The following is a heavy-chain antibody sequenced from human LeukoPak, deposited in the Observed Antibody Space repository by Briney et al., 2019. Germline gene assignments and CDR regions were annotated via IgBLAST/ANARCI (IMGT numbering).Heavy chain of an antibody. D-gene: IGHD3-9*01. J-gene: IGHJ6*02. CDR3: ARDRDDVLTGYYGANGLEYYYGMDV. CDR1: GFSFSNYW. Sequence: GMSLRLSCAASGFSFSNYWKHWVRQAPDKGLEWVAVLSYDGNNEYYADSVKGRFTISRDNSKNTLFLQMNSLRGDDTAVYYCARDRDDVLTGYYGANGLEYYYGMDVWGQGTTVTVSS. V-gene: IGHV3-30-3*01. CDR2: LSYDGNNE.